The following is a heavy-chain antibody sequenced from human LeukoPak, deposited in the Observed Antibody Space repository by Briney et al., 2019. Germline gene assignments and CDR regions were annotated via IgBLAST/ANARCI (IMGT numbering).Heavy chain of an antibody. CDR1: GGSISSSY. CDR2: IFHSGTT. J-gene: IGHJ3*02. D-gene: IGHD7-27*01. CDR3: ARHKTGAFAGGDAFDI. Sequence: SETLSLTCTVSGGSISSSYWSWIRQPPGKGLECIGYIFHSGTTNYNPSLKSRVSMSVDTSRNLFSLKLSSVIAADTAVYYCARHKTGAFAGGDAFDIWGQGTMVTVSS. V-gene: IGHV4-59*08.